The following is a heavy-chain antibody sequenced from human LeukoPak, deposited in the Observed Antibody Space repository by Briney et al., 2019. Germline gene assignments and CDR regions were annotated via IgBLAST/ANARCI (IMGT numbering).Heavy chain of an antibody. CDR3: ARHASGSS. J-gene: IGHJ4*02. CDR1: GGSISSSSYY. D-gene: IGHD6-13*01. Sequence: TPSETLSLTCTVSGGSISSSSYYWGWIRQPPGKGLEWIGSIYYSGSTYYNPSLKSRVTISVDTSKNQFSLKLSSVTAADTAVYYCARHASGSSWGQGTLVTVSS. CDR2: IYYSGST. V-gene: IGHV4-39*01.